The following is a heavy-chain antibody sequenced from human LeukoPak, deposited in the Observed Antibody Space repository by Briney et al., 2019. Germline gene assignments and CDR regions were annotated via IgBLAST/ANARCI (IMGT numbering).Heavy chain of an antibody. D-gene: IGHD2-2*02. J-gene: IGHJ5*02. V-gene: IGHV3-21*01. CDR2: ISSSGSYI. CDR3: ARGADCSSTSCYKGDWFDP. Sequence: PGGSLRLSCAASGFTFSSYNMNWVRQAPGTGLEWVSFISSSGSYIYYSDSVRGRFTIYRDNAENSLYLQMNSLRAEDTAVYYCARGADCSSTSCYKGDWFDPWGQGTLVTVSS. CDR1: GFTFSSYN.